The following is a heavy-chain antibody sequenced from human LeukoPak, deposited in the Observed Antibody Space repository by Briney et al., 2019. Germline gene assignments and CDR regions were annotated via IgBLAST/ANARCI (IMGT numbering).Heavy chain of an antibody. Sequence: PSETLSLTCAVYGGSFSGYYWSWIRQPPGKGLEWIGEINHSGSTNYNPSLKSRVSISVDTSKNQFSLKLSSVTAADTAVYYCARDPVAALNWFDPWGQGTLVTVSS. D-gene: IGHD6-19*01. J-gene: IGHJ5*02. CDR2: INHSGST. V-gene: IGHV4-34*01. CDR3: ARDPVAALNWFDP. CDR1: GGSFSGYY.